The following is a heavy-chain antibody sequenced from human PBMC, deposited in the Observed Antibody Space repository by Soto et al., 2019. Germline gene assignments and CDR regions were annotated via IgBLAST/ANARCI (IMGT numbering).Heavy chain of an antibody. CDR3: ARASWGVAVAGSHYYYYGMDV. CDR2: INHSGST. CDR1: GGSFSGYY. J-gene: IGHJ6*02. V-gene: IGHV4-34*01. Sequence: SETLSLTCAVYGGSFSGYYWSWIRQPPGKGLECIGEINHSGSTNYNPSLKSRVTISVDTSKNQFSLKLSSVTAADTAVYYCARASWGVAVAGSHYYYYGMDVWGQGTTVTVSS. D-gene: IGHD6-19*01.